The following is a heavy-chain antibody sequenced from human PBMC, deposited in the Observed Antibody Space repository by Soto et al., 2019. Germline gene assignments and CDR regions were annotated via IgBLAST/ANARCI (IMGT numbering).Heavy chain of an antibody. CDR3: ARGVYSNYFDY. CDR1: GGSFSGYY. V-gene: IGHV4-34*01. J-gene: IGHJ4*02. Sequence: QVQLQQWGAGLLKPSETLSLTCAVYGGSFSGYYWSWIRQPPGKELEWIGEMNHSGSTNYNPSLKSRVTISVDTSKNQFSLKLSSVTAADTAVYYCARGVYSNYFDYWGQGTLVTVSS. CDR2: MNHSGST. D-gene: IGHD4-4*01.